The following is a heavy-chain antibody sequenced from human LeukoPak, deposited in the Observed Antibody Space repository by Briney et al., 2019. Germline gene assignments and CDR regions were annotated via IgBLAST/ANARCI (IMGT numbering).Heavy chain of an antibody. CDR1: GFIFSSYG. D-gene: IGHD1-26*01. Sequence: PGRSLRLSCAASGFIFSSYGIHWVSQAPGKGLEWVALIWYDGSNKYYPDSVRGRFTISRDNSKNTVNLQLDSLRAEDTAVYYCARRATDSPYAFDIWGQGTMVTVSS. CDR2: IWYDGSNK. CDR3: ARRATDSPYAFDI. J-gene: IGHJ3*02. V-gene: IGHV3-33*01.